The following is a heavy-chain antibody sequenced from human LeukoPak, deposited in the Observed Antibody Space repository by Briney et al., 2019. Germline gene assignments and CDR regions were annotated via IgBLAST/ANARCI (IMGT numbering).Heavy chain of an antibody. D-gene: IGHD2-2*01. CDR2: ISSDGSNK. CDR1: GFTFSSYA. V-gene: IGHV3-30*04. Sequence: GGSLRLSCAASGFTFSSYAMHWVRQAPGKGLEWVAVISSDGSNKYYADSMKGRFTISRDNTKNTLYLQMNSLRAEDTAVYYCAKDRHAPGRYCSSTSCFPFDSWGQGTLVTVSS. J-gene: IGHJ5*01. CDR3: AKDRHAPGRYCSSTSCFPFDS.